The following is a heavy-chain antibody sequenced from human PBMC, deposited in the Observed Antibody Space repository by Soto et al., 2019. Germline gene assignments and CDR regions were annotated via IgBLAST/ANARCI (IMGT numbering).Heavy chain of an antibody. CDR2: ISWNSGST. J-gene: IGHJ6*02. V-gene: IGHV3-9*01. CDR3: AKDITDTSYHGMDV. D-gene: IGHD3-16*01. CDR1: GFTFDDYA. Sequence: EVQLVESGGGLVQPGRSLRLSCAASGFTFDDYAMHWVRQAPGKGLEWVSGISWNSGSTDYADSVKGRFTISRDNAKNSLYLQMNSLRAEDTALYCCAKDITDTSYHGMDVWGQGTTVTVSS.